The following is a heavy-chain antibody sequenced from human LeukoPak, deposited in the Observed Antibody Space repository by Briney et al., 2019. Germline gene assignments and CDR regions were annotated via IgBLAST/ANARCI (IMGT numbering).Heavy chain of an antibody. CDR1: GFNFGIYS. Sequence: GGSLRLSCAASGFNFGIYSMSWVRQAPGKGLEWVASMGSSGSHIYYADSVKGRFTISRDNAKNSLYLQLNSLGAEDTAVYFCAKRGVVIRVILVGFHKEAYYFDSWGQGALVTVSS. D-gene: IGHD3-22*01. CDR2: MGSSGSHI. V-gene: IGHV3-21*04. J-gene: IGHJ4*02. CDR3: AKRGVVIRVILVGFHKEAYYFDS.